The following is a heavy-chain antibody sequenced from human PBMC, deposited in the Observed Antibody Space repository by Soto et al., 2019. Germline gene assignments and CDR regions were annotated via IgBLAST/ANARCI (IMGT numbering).Heavy chain of an antibody. D-gene: IGHD5-12*01. V-gene: IGHV3-30*18. CDR1: GFTFSSYV. Sequence: GGSLRLSCAASGFTFSSYVMHWVRQSPGKGLEWVAVISYDGSNKYYADSVKGRFTISRDNSKNTLYLQMNSLRAEDTAVYYCAKELGGMATITPGYWGQGTLVTVSS. CDR2: ISYDGSNK. J-gene: IGHJ4*02. CDR3: AKELGGMATITPGY.